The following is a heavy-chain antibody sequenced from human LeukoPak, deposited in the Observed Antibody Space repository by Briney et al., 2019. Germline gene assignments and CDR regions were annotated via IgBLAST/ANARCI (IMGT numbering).Heavy chain of an antibody. CDR2: ISYDGSNK. V-gene: IGHV3-30*04. Sequence: AGGSLRLSCAASGFTFSSYAMHWVRQAPGKGLEWVAVISYDGSNKYYADSVKGRFTISRDNSKNTLYLQMNSLRAEDTAVYYCARGGAVAGTFDYWGQGTLVTVSS. CDR3: ARGGAVAGTFDY. D-gene: IGHD6-19*01. J-gene: IGHJ4*02. CDR1: GFTFSSYA.